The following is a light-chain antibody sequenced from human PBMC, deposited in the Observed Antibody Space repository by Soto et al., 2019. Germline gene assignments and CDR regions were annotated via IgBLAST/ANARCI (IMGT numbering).Light chain of an antibody. CDR3: GTWDSSLSAGV. Sequence: QSALTQPPSVSAAPGQKVTISCSGSSSNIGNNYVSWYQQLPGTAPKLLIYDNNKRPSGIPDRFSGSKSGTSATLGITGLQTGDEADYYCGTWDSSLSAGVFXTGTKVTVL. CDR2: DNN. V-gene: IGLV1-51*01. CDR1: SSNIGNNY. J-gene: IGLJ1*01.